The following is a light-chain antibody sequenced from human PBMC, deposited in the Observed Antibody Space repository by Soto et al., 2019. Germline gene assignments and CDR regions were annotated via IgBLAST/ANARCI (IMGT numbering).Light chain of an antibody. CDR1: QDISGY. CDR2: AVS. J-gene: IGKJ1*01. V-gene: IGKV1-9*01. CDR3: QQRNAYPWT. Sequence: IQMTQSPSSLSASVGDRVTITCRASQDISGYLAWFQQKPGKAPKLLISAVSTLQSGVPSRFSGSGTGTEFTLTLSSLQPEDFATYYCQQRNAYPWTFGQGTKVDIK.